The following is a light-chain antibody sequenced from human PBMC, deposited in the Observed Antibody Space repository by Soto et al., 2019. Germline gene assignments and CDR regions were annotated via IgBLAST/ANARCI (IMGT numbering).Light chain of an antibody. CDR1: GSNIGSHD. CDR2: GNS. J-gene: IGLJ3*02. CDR3: QSYDSSLSVWV. Sequence: QSVLTQPPSASGTPGQRVTISCSGSGSNIGSHDVYWYQHLPGTAPKLLIYGNSNRPSGVPDRFSGSKSGTSASLAITGLQAEDEADYYCQSYDSSLSVWVFGGGTKLTVL. V-gene: IGLV1-40*01.